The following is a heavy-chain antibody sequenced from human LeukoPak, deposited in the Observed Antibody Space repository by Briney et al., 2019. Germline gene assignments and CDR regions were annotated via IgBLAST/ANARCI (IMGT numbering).Heavy chain of an antibody. CDR1: GFTFSSYG. D-gene: IGHD6-13*01. CDR2: ISYDGNNK. CDR3: ARATGRIAAALSDY. J-gene: IGHJ4*02. V-gene: IGHV3-30*03. Sequence: GGSLRLSCAASGFTFSSYGMHWVRQAPGKGLEWVAVISYDGNNKYYADSVKGRFTISRDNSNNTLYLQMNSLRAEDTAMYYCARATGRIAAALSDYWGQGTLVTVSS.